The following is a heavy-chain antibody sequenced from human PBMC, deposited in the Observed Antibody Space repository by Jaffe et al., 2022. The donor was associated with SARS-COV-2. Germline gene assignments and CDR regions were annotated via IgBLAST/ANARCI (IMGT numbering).Heavy chain of an antibody. CDR2: IIPMLGTG. V-gene: IGHV1-69*01. J-gene: IGHJ3*02. D-gene: IGHD2-2*03. Sequence: QIHLVQSGAEVKKPGSSVRVSCQASGGTFSGYGVSWVRLAPGQGLEWMGGIIPMLGTGNNAQKFQGRVTITADESTSTVYMELSSLRSDDTAVYYCARDKVGYGDEAFDIWGQGTKVIVSS. CDR1: GGTFSGYG. CDR3: ARDKVGYGDEAFDI.